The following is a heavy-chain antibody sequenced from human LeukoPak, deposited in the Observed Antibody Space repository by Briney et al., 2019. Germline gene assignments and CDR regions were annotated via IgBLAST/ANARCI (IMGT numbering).Heavy chain of an antibody. D-gene: IGHD5-18*01. CDR2: ISGSGGST. CDR1: GFTFSSYA. J-gene: IGHJ2*01. V-gene: IGHV3-23*01. Sequence: GGSLRLSCAASGFTFSSYAMSWVRQAPGKGLEWVSAISGSGGSTYYADSVKGRFTISRDNSKNTLYLQMNSLRAEDTAVYYCAKDGGYSLNSYWYFDLWGRGTLVTVSS. CDR3: AKDGGYSLNSYWYFDL.